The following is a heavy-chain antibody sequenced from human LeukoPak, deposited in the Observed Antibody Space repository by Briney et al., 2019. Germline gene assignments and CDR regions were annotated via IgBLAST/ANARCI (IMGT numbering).Heavy chain of an antibody. CDR2: IKQDGSEK. J-gene: IGHJ4*02. CDR3: ARDGFLEWLGGDFDY. V-gene: IGHV3-7*01. CDR1: GFTFSSYW. D-gene: IGHD3-3*01. Sequence: GGSLRLSCAASGFTFSSYWMSWVRQAPGKGLEWVANIKQDGSEKYYVDSVKGRFTISRDNAKNSLYLQMNSLRAEDTAVYYCARDGFLEWLGGDFDYWGQGTLVTVSS.